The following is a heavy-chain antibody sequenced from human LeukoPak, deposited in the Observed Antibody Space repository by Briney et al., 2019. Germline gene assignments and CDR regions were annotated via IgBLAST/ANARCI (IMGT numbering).Heavy chain of an antibody. Sequence: PSETLSLTCTVSGGPISSGGYYWSWIRQHPGKGLEWIGYIYYSGSTYYNPSLKSRVTISVDTSKNQFSLKLSSVTAADTAVYYCARGRAYYYGSGSSHFDYWGQGTLVTVSS. CDR3: ARGRAYYYGSGSSHFDY. CDR2: IYYSGST. J-gene: IGHJ4*02. V-gene: IGHV4-31*03. D-gene: IGHD3-10*01. CDR1: GGPISSGGYY.